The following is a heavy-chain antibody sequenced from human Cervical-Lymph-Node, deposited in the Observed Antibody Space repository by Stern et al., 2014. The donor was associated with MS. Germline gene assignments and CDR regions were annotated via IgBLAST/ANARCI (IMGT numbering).Heavy chain of an antibody. CDR2: IYYSGST. Sequence: QLQLQESGPGLVKPSQTLFLTCTVSGGSISSGGYYWSWIRQHPGKGLEWIGYIYYSGSTYYNPSLKSRVTISVDTSKNQFSLKLSSVTAADTAVYYCARDKTAPNDAFDIWGQGTMVTVSS. CDR1: GGSISSGGYY. D-gene: IGHD2-21*02. CDR3: ARDKTAPNDAFDI. J-gene: IGHJ3*02. V-gene: IGHV4-31*03.